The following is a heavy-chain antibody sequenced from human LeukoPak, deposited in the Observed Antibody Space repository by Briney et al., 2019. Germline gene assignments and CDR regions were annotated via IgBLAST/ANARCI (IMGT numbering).Heavy chain of an antibody. CDR2: IYYSGST. J-gene: IGHJ4*02. CDR1: GGSISSTSYY. D-gene: IGHD6-13*01. CDR3: ARGVAAAGQYYFDY. Sequence: SETLSLTCTVSGGSISSTSYYWGWIRQPPGKGLEWIGTIYYSGSTYYNPSLKSRVTISVDTSKNQLSLKLSSVTAADTAVYYCARGVAAAGQYYFDYWGQGTLVIVSS. V-gene: IGHV4-39*01.